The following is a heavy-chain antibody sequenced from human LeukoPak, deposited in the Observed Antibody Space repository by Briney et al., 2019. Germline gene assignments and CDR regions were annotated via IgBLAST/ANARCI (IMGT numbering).Heavy chain of an antibody. Sequence: SVKVSCKASGGTFSSYAISWVRQAPGQGLEWMGGIIPIFGTANYAQKFQGRVTITADESTSTAYMELGSLRSEDTAVYYRARGSYYYDSSGYYPLTSTFDYWGQGTLVTVSS. J-gene: IGHJ4*02. CDR1: GGTFSSYA. D-gene: IGHD3-22*01. CDR3: ARGSYYYDSSGYYPLTSTFDY. CDR2: IIPIFGTA. V-gene: IGHV1-69*13.